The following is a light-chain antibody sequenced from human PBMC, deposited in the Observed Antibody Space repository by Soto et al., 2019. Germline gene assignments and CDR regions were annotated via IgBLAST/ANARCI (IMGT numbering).Light chain of an antibody. V-gene: IGKV1-39*01. CDR1: QSISSY. CDR3: QQRSNWPPWT. CDR2: AAS. Sequence: DIQMTQSPSSLSASVGDRVTITCRASQSISSYLNWYQQKPGKAPKLLIYAASSLQSGVPSRFSGSGSGTDFTLTISSLEPEDFAVYYCQQRSNWPPWTFGQGTKV. J-gene: IGKJ1*01.